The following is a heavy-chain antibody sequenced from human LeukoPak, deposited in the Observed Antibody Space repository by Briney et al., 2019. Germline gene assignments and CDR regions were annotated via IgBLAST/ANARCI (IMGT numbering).Heavy chain of an antibody. Sequence: SETLSLTCTVSGGSISGSYWSWIRHPPGKGLEWIAYINDRGTTSYNPSLKSRVTISVDTSKKQFSLKVNSVTAADTAVYYCARREAVLTGYFDYWGQGTLVTVSS. CDR1: GGSISGSY. J-gene: IGHJ4*02. D-gene: IGHD1-14*01. V-gene: IGHV4-59*08. CDR2: INDRGTT. CDR3: ARREAVLTGYFDY.